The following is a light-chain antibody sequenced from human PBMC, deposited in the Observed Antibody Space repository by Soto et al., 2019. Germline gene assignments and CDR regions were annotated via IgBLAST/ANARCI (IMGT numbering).Light chain of an antibody. CDR2: DAS. Sequence: EIVLTQSPAILSLSPGERATLSCRASESVRSRLAWYQQKPGQPPRLLIFDASSRATDIPARFSGSGSGTDLTLTISSLEPEDFAVYYCQQRTNWACTFGPGTRVDIK. CDR3: QQRTNWACT. V-gene: IGKV3-11*01. J-gene: IGKJ3*01. CDR1: ESVRSR.